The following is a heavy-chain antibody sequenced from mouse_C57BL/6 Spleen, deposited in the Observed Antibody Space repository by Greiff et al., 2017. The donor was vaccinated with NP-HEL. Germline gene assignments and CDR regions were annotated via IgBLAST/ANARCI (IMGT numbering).Heavy chain of an antibody. CDR1: GYAFSSSW. CDR3: ASPGSSLFDY. CDR2: IYPGDGDT. D-gene: IGHD1-1*01. Sequence: VQLQESGPELVKPGASVKISCKASGYAFSSSWMNWVKQRPGKGLEWIGRIYPGDGDTNYNGKFKGKATLTADKSSSTAYMQLSSLTSEDSAVYFCASPGSSLFDYWGQGTTLTVSS. V-gene: IGHV1-82*01. J-gene: IGHJ2*01.